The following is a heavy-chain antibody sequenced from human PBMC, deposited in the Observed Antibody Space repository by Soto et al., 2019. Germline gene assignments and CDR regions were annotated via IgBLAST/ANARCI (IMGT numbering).Heavy chain of an antibody. CDR1: GFTFSSYE. CDR2: ISSSGSTI. J-gene: IGHJ6*02. CDR3: ARDDLYLSYYYYGMDV. Sequence: PGGSLRLSCAASGFTFSSYEMNWVRQAPGKGLEWVSYISSSGSTIYYADSVKGRFTISRDNAKNSLYLQMNSLRAEDTAVYYCARDDLYLSYYYYGMDVWGQGTTVTVSS. V-gene: IGHV3-48*03.